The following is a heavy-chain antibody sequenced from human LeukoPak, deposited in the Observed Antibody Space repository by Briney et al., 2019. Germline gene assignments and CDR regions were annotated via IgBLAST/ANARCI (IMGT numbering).Heavy chain of an antibody. J-gene: IGHJ4*02. CDR2: IYYSGST. D-gene: IGHD4-17*01. CDR1: GGSISSGGYY. CDR3: ARDADYGDYLPCY. V-gene: IGHV4-31*03. Sequence: SQTLSLTCTVSGGSISSGGYYWSWIRQQPGKGLEWIGYIYYSGSTYYNPSLKSRVTISVDTSKNQFSLKLSSVTAADTAVYYCARDADYGDYLPCYWGQGTLVTVSS.